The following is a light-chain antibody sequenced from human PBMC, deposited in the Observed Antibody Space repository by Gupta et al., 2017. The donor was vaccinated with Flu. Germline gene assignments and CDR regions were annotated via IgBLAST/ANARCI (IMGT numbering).Light chain of an antibody. CDR3: QQKHSIPWT. CDR2: WAS. CDR1: KSGGYSPKKRKY. J-gene: IGKJ1*01. Sequence: ATINCKSSKSGGYSPKKRKYLDWYQQKAGQPPKLLIYWASTRGYGVPDRFSGSGSGTDFSLTISSLQAEDVAVYYCQQKHSIPWTFGQGTKVEIK. V-gene: IGKV4-1*01.